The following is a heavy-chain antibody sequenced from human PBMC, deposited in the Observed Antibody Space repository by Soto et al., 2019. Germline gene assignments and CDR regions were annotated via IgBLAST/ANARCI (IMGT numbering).Heavy chain of an antibody. CDR1: GGSISSGDYY. J-gene: IGHJ6*02. Sequence: SETLSLTCTVSGGSISSGDYYWSWIRQPPGKGLEWIGYIYYSGSTNYNPSLKSRVTISVDTSKNQFSLKLSSVTAADTAVYYCASVRGGYYYAMDVWGQGTTVTVSS. CDR3: ASVRGGYYYAMDV. V-gene: IGHV4-61*08. D-gene: IGHD3-10*02. CDR2: IYYSGST.